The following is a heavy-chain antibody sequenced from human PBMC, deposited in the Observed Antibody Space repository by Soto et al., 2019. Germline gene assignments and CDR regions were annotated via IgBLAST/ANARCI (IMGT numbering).Heavy chain of an antibody. CDR1: GFTFSSYA. J-gene: IGHJ4*02. D-gene: IGHD6-13*01. V-gene: IGHV3-23*01. CDR2: VSRSGDNT. Sequence: GGSLRLSCAASGFTFSSYAMSWVRQAPGEGLEWVSAVSRSGDNTYHADSVKGRFTISRDNSKNTLYLQMNSLRAEDMAVYYCARDLGRIAAAPYWGQGTLVTVSS. CDR3: ARDLGRIAAAPY.